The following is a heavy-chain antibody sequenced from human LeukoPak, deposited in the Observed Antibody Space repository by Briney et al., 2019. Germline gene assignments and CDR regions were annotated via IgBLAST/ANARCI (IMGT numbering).Heavy chain of an antibody. CDR3: ARLLNRYVWGNPSMGAFDI. J-gene: IGHJ3*02. CDR1: GYSFTSYR. Sequence: GEPRNTSCKASGYSFTSYRIGGVRQLPGKGREGMGIIFAGDSDTRYSRSFQGQVTISADKSISTAYLQWSRLKASDSAMYCCARLLNRYVWGNPSMGAFDIWGQGTMVTVSS. V-gene: IGHV5-51*01. D-gene: IGHD3-16*01. CDR2: IFAGDSDT.